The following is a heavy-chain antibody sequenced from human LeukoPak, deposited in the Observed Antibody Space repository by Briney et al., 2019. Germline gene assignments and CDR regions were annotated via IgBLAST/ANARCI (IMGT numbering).Heavy chain of an antibody. CDR3: ARGPTYQPIDF. V-gene: IGHV4-39*02. CDR2: IYYSGRT. J-gene: IGHJ4*02. Sequence: SETLSLTCTVSGGSISSSYYYWGWIRQPPGKGLEWIGSIYYSGRTYYNPSLKSRVTISVDTSKNHFSLKLSSVTAADTAVYYCARGPTYQPIDFWGQGTLVTVSS. D-gene: IGHD2-2*01. CDR1: GGSISSSYYY.